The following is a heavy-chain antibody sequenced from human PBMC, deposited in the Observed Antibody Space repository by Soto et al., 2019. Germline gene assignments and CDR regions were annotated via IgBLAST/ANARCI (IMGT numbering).Heavy chain of an antibody. Sequence: GGPLRLSCAASGFTFSSYWMSWVRQAPGKGLEWVAIIKQDGSEKYYVDSVKGRFTISRDNAKNSLYLQMNSLRAEDTAVYYCAREISSSSAFDYWGQGTLVTVSS. J-gene: IGHJ4*02. CDR2: IKQDGSEK. D-gene: IGHD6-6*01. V-gene: IGHV3-7*01. CDR1: GFTFSSYW. CDR3: AREISSSSAFDY.